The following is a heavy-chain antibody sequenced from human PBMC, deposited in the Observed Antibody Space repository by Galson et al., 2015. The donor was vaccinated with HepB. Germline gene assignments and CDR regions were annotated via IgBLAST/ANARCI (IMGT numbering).Heavy chain of an antibody. J-gene: IGHJ5*02. CDR3: ARELRGAVVTATLSPTRDWFDP. V-gene: IGHV4-59*01. CDR2: IYYSGST. CDR1: GGSISSYY. D-gene: IGHD2-21*02. Sequence: SETLSLTCTVSGGSISSYYWSWIRQPPGKGLEWIGYIYYSGSTNYNPSLKSRVTISVDTSKNQFSLKLSSVTAADTAVYYCARELRGAVVTATLSPTRDWFDPWGQGTLVTVSS.